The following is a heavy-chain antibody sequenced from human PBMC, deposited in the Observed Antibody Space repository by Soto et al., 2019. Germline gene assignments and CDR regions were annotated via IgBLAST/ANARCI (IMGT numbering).Heavy chain of an antibody. CDR3: AREWALVVVAAENYYYYMDV. Sequence: GGSLRLSCAASGFTVSSNYMSWVRQAPGKGLEWVSVIYSGGSTYYADSVKGRFTISRDNSKNTLYLQMNSLRAEDTAVYYCAREWALVVVAAENYYYYMDVWGKGTTVTVSS. CDR2: IYSGGST. J-gene: IGHJ6*03. D-gene: IGHD2-15*01. V-gene: IGHV3-66*01. CDR1: GFTVSSNY.